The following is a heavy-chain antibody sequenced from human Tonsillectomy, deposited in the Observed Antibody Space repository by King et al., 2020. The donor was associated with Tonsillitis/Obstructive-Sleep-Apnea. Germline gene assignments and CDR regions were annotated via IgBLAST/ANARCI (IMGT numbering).Heavy chain of an antibody. D-gene: IGHD1/OR15-1a*01. CDR3: ARGRTGNNGRLFDS. CDR2: INHSGST. J-gene: IGHJ4*02. CDR1: GGSFSGYY. Sequence: VQLQQWGAGLLNPSETLSLTCAVSGGSFSGYYWNWIRQPPGKGLEWIGEINHSGSTNHNPSLKSRVTISVDTSKNQFSLKLSSVTAADTATYYCARGRTGNNGRLFDSWGQGTLVTVSS. V-gene: IGHV4-34*01.